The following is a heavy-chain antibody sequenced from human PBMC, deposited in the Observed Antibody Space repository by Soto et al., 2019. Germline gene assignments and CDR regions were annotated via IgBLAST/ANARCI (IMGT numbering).Heavy chain of an antibody. CDR3: ARSDLRYDILTGYYMNYFDY. CDR1: GGSISSYY. V-gene: IGHV4-59*08. Sequence: PSETLSLTCTVSGGSISSYYWSWIRQPPGKGLEWIGYIYYSGSTNYNPSLKSRVTISVDTSKNQFSLKLSSVTAADTAVYYCARSDLRYDILTGYYMNYFDYWGQGTQVTVSS. J-gene: IGHJ4*02. CDR2: IYYSGST. D-gene: IGHD3-9*01.